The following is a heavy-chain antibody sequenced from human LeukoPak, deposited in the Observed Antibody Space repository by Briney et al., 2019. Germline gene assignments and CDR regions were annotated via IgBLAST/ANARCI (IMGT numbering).Heavy chain of an antibody. CDR1: GFTFSSYA. J-gene: IGHJ4*02. V-gene: IGHV3-23*01. CDR3: AKATTGYSSGWTIDY. D-gene: IGHD6-19*01. CDR2: ARSSGGGT. Sequence: PGGSLRLSCAASGFTFSSYAMHWVRQVPGKGLEWVSTARSSGGGTYYADSVKGRFTISRDNSKNTVYLQMNSLRAEDTAVYYCAKATTGYSSGWTIDYWGQGTLVTVSS.